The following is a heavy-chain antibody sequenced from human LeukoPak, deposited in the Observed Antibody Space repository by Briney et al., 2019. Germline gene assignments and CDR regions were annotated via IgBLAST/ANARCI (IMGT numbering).Heavy chain of an antibody. V-gene: IGHV3-23*01. CDR3: AKDSGSRNYFDY. CDR1: GFTFSSYA. D-gene: IGHD1-26*01. J-gene: IGHJ4*02. CDR2: ISGSGGST. Sequence: QPGGSLRLSCAASGFTFSSYAMSSVRQAPGKGLEWVSYISGSGGSTYYADSVKGRFTISRDNSKNTLYLQMNSRRAEDTAVHYCAKDSGSRNYFDYWGQGTLVTVSS.